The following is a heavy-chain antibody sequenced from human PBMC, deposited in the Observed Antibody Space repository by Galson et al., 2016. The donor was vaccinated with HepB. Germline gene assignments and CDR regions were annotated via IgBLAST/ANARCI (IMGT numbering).Heavy chain of an antibody. Sequence: SLRLSCAASGLTFSDFYMSWIRQAPGKGLEWVSYISSSSSHTNYADSVKGRFTISRDNAKNSLFLQMNSLRAEDTAVYYCAIEVSWDYGDYAGYWGQGTLVTVSS. CDR1: GLTFSDFY. V-gene: IGHV3-11*06. CDR3: AIEVSWDYGDYAGY. CDR2: ISSSSSHT. D-gene: IGHD4-17*01. J-gene: IGHJ4*02.